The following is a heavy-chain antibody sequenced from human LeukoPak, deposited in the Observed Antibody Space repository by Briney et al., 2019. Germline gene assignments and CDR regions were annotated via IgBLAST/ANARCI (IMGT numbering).Heavy chain of an antibody. CDR3: AREDSSSSVLYPYYYYYMDV. V-gene: IGHV3-7*01. CDR2: IKQDGSEK. D-gene: IGHD6-6*01. Sequence: GGSLRLSCAASGFTFSSYWMSWVRQAPGKGLEWVANIKQDGSEKYYVDSVKGRFTISRDNAKNSLYLQMNSLRAEVTAVYYCAREDSSSSVLYPYYYYYMDVWGKGTTVTVSS. J-gene: IGHJ6*03. CDR1: GFTFSSYW.